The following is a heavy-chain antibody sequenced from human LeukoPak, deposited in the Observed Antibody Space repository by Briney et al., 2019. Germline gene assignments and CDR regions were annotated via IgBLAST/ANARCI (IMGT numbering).Heavy chain of an antibody. CDR2: IRRDGSDK. V-gene: IGHV3-30*02. J-gene: IGHJ6*03. Sequence: PGGSLRFSCAASGFTFGSYGVHWVRQAPGKGLEWVAFIRRDGSDKYYADSVKGRFTISRDNSKSTLYLQMNSLRAEDTAVYHCARKKSVYRSSSSTYYYMDVWGKGTTVTVSS. CDR1: GFTFGSYG. CDR3: ARKKSVYRSSSSTYYYMDV. D-gene: IGHD6-6*01.